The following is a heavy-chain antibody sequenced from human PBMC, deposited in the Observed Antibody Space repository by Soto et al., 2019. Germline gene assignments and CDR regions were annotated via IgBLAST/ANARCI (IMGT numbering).Heavy chain of an antibody. Sequence: ASVKVSCKASGYTFSRYYIYWVRQAPGQGLEWMGAINPSGGITTYTQKFQGRVTMTSDTSTRTVYMELRSLRSEDTAVYYCARTKVLASYHYYYGMDVWCQGTKLTVSS. CDR1: GYTFSRYY. J-gene: IGHJ6*02. CDR3: ARTKVLASYHYYYGMDV. CDR2: INPSGGIT. D-gene: IGHD5-12*01. V-gene: IGHV1-46*01.